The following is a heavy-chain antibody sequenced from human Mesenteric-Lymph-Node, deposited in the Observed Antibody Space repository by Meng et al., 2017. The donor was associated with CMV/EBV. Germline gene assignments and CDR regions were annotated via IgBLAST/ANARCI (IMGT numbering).Heavy chain of an antibody. CDR1: WFSLRTGGVY. J-gene: IGHJ4*02. CDR2: LYWDDDE. Sequence: LTCTFSWFSLRTGGVYVGLVRQPPGKALEWLAFLYWDDDERYSPSLKSRLTITRDTSKDQVFLTVTNMDPVDTATYYCAYNKFGDRDYWGQGALVTVSS. V-gene: IGHV2-5*02. D-gene: IGHD3-10*01. CDR3: AYNKFGDRDY.